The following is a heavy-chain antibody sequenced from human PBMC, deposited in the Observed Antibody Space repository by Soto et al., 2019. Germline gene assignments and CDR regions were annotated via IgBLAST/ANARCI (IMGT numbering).Heavy chain of an antibody. Sequence: SETLSLTCTVSGGSISSGDYYWSLIRQPPRKGLEWIGYIYYSGSTYYNPSLKSRVTISVDTSKNQFSLKRSSVTAAHTAGYYCASGPGYGDYIRFELWGRGTLGTV. V-gene: IGHV4-30-4*01. CDR1: GGSISSGDYY. CDR2: IYYSGST. D-gene: IGHD4-17*01. CDR3: ASGPGYGDYIRFEL. J-gene: IGHJ1*01.